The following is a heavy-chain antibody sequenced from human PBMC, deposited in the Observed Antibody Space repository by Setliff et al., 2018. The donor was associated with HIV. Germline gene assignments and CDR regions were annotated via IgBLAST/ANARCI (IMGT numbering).Heavy chain of an antibody. CDR1: GGSFSGYY. CDR3: ARGRCSGGSCYSARYYFDY. Sequence: SETLSLTCAVYGGSFSGYYWSWIRQPPGKGLEWIGEINHSGSTNYNPSLKSRVTISVDTSKNQFSLKLSSVTAADTAVYYRARGRCSGGSCYSARYYFDYWGQGTLVTVSS. J-gene: IGHJ4*02. V-gene: IGHV4-34*01. CDR2: INHSGST. D-gene: IGHD2-15*01.